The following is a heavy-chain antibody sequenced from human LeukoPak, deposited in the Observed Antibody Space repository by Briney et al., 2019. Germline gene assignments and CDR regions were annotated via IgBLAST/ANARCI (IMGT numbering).Heavy chain of an antibody. D-gene: IGHD1-20*01. Sequence: TGGSLRLSCEASGFTFENYVMSWVRQAPRKGLEWVSTINWNGGSTGYADSVKGRFTISRDNAKNSLFLQMNSLRAEDTAFYYCAREDYNWNDYYYYGMDVWGQGTTVTVSS. CDR1: GFTFENYV. J-gene: IGHJ6*02. V-gene: IGHV3-20*04. CDR3: AREDYNWNDYYYYGMDV. CDR2: INWNGGST.